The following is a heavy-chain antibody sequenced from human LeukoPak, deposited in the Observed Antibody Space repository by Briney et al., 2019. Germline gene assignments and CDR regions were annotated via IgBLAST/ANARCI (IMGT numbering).Heavy chain of an antibody. J-gene: IGHJ4*02. Sequence: SETLSLTCAVSGGSISSNSRGSGGRQPPGEGVGGIGTLYDGGNTNYKPSLKGRVTISIDKSKNQFYLKLSSVTAADTAVYYCARDQEDLCSGGSCYALDYWGQGTLVTVSS. CDR1: GGSISSNSR. CDR2: LYDGGNT. V-gene: IGHV4-4*02. D-gene: IGHD2-15*01. CDR3: ARDQEDLCSGGSCYALDY.